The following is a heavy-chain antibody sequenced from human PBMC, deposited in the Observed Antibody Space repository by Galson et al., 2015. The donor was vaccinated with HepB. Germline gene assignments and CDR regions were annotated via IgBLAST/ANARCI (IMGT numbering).Heavy chain of an antibody. CDR3: AKDGYSYGPIPRHIDY. J-gene: IGHJ4*02. CDR2: IRYDGSNK. Sequence: SLRLSCAASGFTFRSYGMHWVRQAPGKGLEWVAFIRYDGSNKYYADSVKGRFTISRDNSKNTLFLEMNSLRAEDKAVYYCAKDGYSYGPIPRHIDYWGQGTLVTVSS. CDR1: GFTFRSYG. D-gene: IGHD5-18*01. V-gene: IGHV3-30*02.